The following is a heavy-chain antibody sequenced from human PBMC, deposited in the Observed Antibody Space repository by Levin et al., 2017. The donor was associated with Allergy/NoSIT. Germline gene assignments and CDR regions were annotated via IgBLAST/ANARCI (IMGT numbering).Heavy chain of an antibody. D-gene: IGHD3-10*01. CDR3: AREGSGSYAGMDV. Sequence: RASETLSLTCTVSGGSISSYYWSWIRQPPGKGLEWIGYIYYSGSTNYNPSLKSRVTISVDTSKNQFSLKLSSVTAADTAVYYCAREGSGSYAGMDVWGQGTTVTVSS. J-gene: IGHJ6*02. CDR2: IYYSGST. CDR1: GGSISSYY. V-gene: IGHV4-59*01.